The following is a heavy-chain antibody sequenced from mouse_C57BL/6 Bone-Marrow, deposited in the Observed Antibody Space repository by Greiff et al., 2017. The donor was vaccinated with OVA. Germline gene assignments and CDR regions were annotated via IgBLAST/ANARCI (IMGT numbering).Heavy chain of an antibody. D-gene: IGHD2-3*01. CDR3: ARGDDGYFYYALDY. CDR1: GYTFTSYG. V-gene: IGHV1-81*01. J-gene: IGHJ4*01. Sequence: VQLQQSGAELARPGASVKRSGKASGYTFTSYGISGVKQRTGQGLERIGEIYPRSGNTYYKEKFKGKATRTADKYSSTAYMELRSLTSEDSAVYFCARGDDGYFYYALDYWGQGTSVTVSS. CDR2: IYPRSGNT.